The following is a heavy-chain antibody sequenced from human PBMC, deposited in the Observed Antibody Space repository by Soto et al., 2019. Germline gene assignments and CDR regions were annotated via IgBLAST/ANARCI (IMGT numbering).Heavy chain of an antibody. D-gene: IGHD3-22*01. CDR2: IIPMFGIA. CDR1: GCTVNRYT. V-gene: IGHV1-69*02. J-gene: IGHJ4*02. Sequence: SFKVSCKSAGCTVNRYTIAGVRQATGQGLEWMGRIIPMFGIASYAQNFQGRVTITADKSTSTTYMELSSLRSEDTAVYYCSVSPYYYDSSGSNTVWRYWGQGTLVTVSS. CDR3: SVSPYYYDSSGSNTVWRY.